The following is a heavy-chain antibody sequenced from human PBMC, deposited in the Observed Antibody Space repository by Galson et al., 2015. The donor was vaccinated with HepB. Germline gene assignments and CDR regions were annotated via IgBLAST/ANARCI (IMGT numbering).Heavy chain of an antibody. CDR1: GFTFYVYT. CDR2: VRGCGTGT. J-gene: IGHJ4*02. D-gene: IGHD3-16*01. CDR3: AKDSGFGGEDY. V-gene: IGHV3-23*01. Sequence: SLRLSCAASGFTFYVYTMNWVRQAPGKGLEWVSAVRGCGTGTFYADSVRGRFTISRDDSKNTVTLQLNNLRVEDAAIYYCAKDSGFGGEDYWGQGILVTVSS.